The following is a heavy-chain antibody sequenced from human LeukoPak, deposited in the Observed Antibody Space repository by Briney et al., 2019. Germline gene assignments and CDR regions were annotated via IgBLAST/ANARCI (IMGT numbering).Heavy chain of an antibody. CDR2: ISYDGSNK. V-gene: IGHV3-30*18. J-gene: IGHJ4*02. CDR1: GSTFSSYG. Sequence: GGSLRLSCAASGSTFSSYGMHWVRQAPGKGLEWVAVISYDGSNKYYADSVKGRFTISRDNSKNTLYLQMNSLRAEDTAVYYCAKDHSSSSFFDYWGQGTLVTVSS. CDR3: AKDHSSSSFFDY. D-gene: IGHD6-6*01.